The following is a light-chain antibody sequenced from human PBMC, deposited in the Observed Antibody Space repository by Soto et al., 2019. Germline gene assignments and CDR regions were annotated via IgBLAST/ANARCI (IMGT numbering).Light chain of an antibody. Sequence: EIVMTQSPGTLSVSPGERATLSCRASQSVSSNLAWYQQKPGQAPRLLIYGVSTRATGIPARFSGSGSGTAFTLTISSLQSEDFAVYYCQQYNNWPPYTFGQGTKLEIK. CDR1: QSVSSN. J-gene: IGKJ2*01. CDR3: QQYNNWPPYT. CDR2: GVS. V-gene: IGKV3-15*01.